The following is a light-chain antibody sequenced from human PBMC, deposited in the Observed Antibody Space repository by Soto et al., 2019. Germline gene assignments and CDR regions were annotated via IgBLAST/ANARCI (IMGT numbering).Light chain of an antibody. CDR2: EVS. CDR3: CSYAGSTTQTYV. Sequence: QSVLTHPASLSGSPGQSIAISCTGTSSDVGGYNYVSWYQQHPGKAPKVIIYEVSERPSGVSDRFSGSKSGNTASLMISGLQAEDEADYYCCSYAGSTTQTYVFGSGTKVTVL. CDR1: SSDVGGYNY. V-gene: IGLV2-23*02. J-gene: IGLJ1*01.